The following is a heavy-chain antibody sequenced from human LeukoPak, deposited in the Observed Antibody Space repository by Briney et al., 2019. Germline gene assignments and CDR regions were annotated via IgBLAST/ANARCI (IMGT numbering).Heavy chain of an antibody. D-gene: IGHD7-27*01. V-gene: IGHV4-4*07. CDR2: MYTSGST. Sequence: SETLSLTCTVSGVSVSSDYWSWIRQPAGKGLEWIGRMYTSGSTSYNPSLRSRVTMSVDTSKNQFSLKLRSVTAADTAVYYCARTQHGEFDYWGQGTLVTVSA. CDR1: GVSVSSDY. J-gene: IGHJ4*02. CDR3: ARTQHGEFDY.